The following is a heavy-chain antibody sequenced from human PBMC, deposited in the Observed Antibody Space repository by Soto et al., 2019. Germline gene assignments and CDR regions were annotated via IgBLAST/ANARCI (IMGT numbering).Heavy chain of an antibody. CDR1: GFTFSNAW. V-gene: IGHV3-15*01. Sequence: GGSLRLSCAASGFTFSNAWMSWVRQAPGKGLGWVGRIKSKTDGGTTDYAAPVKGRFTISRDDSKNTLYLQMNSLKTEDTAVYYCTTDRSSFDYGMDVWGQGTTVTVSS. CDR2: IKSKTDGGTT. J-gene: IGHJ6*02. D-gene: IGHD6-13*01. CDR3: TTDRSSFDYGMDV.